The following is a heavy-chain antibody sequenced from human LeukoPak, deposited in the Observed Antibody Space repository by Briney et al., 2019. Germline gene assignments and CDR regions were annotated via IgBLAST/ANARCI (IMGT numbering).Heavy chain of an antibody. CDR2: ISSSGSTI. D-gene: IGHD3-10*01. V-gene: IGHV3-48*03. CDR1: GFTFSSYE. J-gene: IGHJ4*02. CDR3: ARDSHYGSGSYFDY. Sequence: GGSLRLSCAASGFTFSSYEMNWVRQAPGKGLEWVSYISSSGSTIYYADSVKGRFTISRDNSKNTLYLQMNSLRAEDTAVYYCARDSHYGSGSYFDYWGQGTLVTVSS.